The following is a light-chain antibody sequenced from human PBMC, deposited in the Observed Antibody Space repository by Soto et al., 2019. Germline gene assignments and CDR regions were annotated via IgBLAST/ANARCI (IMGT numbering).Light chain of an antibody. J-gene: IGKJ3*01. V-gene: IGKV4-1*01. Sequence: DILMTQSPDSLAVSLGERATINCKSSQSVLYSSNNKNYLAWYQQKPGQPPKLLIYWASTRESGVPDRFSGSGSGTDFTITISSLQSEDVAVYYCQQYYSTHVTFGPGTKVDIK. CDR3: QQYYSTHVT. CDR2: WAS. CDR1: QSVLYSSNNKNY.